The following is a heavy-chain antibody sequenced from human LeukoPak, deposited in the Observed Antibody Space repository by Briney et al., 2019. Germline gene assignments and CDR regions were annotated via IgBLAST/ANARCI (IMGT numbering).Heavy chain of an antibody. V-gene: IGHV1-8*01. CDR1: GYTFTSYD. D-gene: IGHD4-23*01. J-gene: IGHJ4*02. Sequence: ASVKVSSKASGYTFTSYDINWVRQATGQGLEWMGWMNPNSGNTGYAQKFQGRVTMTRNTSISTAYMELSSLRPEDTAVYYCARGVTTVATHLFDYWGQGTLVAVSS. CDR2: MNPNSGNT. CDR3: ARGVTTVATHLFDY.